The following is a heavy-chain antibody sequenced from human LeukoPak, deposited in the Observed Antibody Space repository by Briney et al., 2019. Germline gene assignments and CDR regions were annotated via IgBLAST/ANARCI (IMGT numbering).Heavy chain of an antibody. D-gene: IGHD6-19*01. CDR2: ISGSGGST. CDR1: GFTFSSYA. CDR3: TTYSSGPWH. J-gene: IGHJ4*02. V-gene: IGHV3-23*01. Sequence: GGSLRLSCAASGFTFSSYAMSWVRQAPGKGLEWVSAISGSGGSTYYADSVKGRFTISRDNSKNTLYLQMDSLKTEDTAVYYCTTYSSGPWHWGQGTLVTVSS.